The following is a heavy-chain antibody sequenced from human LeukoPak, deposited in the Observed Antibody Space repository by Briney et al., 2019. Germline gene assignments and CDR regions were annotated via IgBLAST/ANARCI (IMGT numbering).Heavy chain of an antibody. CDR1: GGSISSYY. CDR2: IYYSGST. Sequence: SETLSLTCTVSGGSISSYYWSWIRQPPGKGLDWIGYIYYSGSTNYNPSLKSRVTISVDTSKNQFSLKLSSVTAADTAVYYCARSSMDGSVYSGYDYYFDCWGQGTLVTVSS. CDR3: ARSSMDGSVYSGYDYYFDC. J-gene: IGHJ4*02. V-gene: IGHV4-59*01. D-gene: IGHD5-12*01.